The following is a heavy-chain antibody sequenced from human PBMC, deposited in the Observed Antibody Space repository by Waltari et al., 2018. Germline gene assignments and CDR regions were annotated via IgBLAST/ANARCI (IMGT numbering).Heavy chain of an antibody. D-gene: IGHD6-13*01. J-gene: IGHJ4*02. CDR1: GGSFSGYY. V-gene: IGHV4-34*01. Sequence: QVQLQQWVAGLLKPSETLSLTCAVYGGSFSGYYWSWIRQPPGKGLEWIGEINHSGSTNYNPSLKSRVTISVDTSKNQFSLKLSSVTAADTAVYYCAVNSAGAAAGAHDYWGQGTLVTVSS. CDR3: AVNSAGAAAGAHDY. CDR2: INHSGST.